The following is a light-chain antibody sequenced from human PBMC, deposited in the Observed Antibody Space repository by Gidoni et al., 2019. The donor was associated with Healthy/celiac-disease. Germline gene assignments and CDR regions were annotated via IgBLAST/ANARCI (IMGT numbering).Light chain of an antibody. CDR1: QSVSSY. Sequence: EIVLTQSPATLSLSPGERATLSCRASQSVSSYLAWYQQKPGQAPRLLIYDASNRATGIPARFSGSVSGTDFTLTISSLDPEDFAVYYCQQRSNPPWTFGQGTKVEIK. CDR3: QQRSNPPWT. V-gene: IGKV3-11*01. CDR2: DAS. J-gene: IGKJ1*01.